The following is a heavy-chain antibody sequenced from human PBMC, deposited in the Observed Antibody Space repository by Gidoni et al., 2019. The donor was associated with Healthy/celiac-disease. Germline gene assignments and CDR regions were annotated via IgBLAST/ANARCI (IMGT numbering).Heavy chain of an antibody. V-gene: IGHV3-15*01. J-gene: IGHJ3*02. CDR2: IKSKTDGGTT. CDR3: TTIMVRGVILDAFDI. D-gene: IGHD3-10*01. CDR1: GFTVSNAW. Sequence: EVQLVESGGGLVKPGGSLRLSCAASGFTVSNAWMSWVRQAPGKGLEWVGRIKSKTDGGTTDYAAPVKGRFTISRDDSKNTLYLQMNSLKTEDTAVYYCTTIMVRGVILDAFDIWGQGTMVTVSS.